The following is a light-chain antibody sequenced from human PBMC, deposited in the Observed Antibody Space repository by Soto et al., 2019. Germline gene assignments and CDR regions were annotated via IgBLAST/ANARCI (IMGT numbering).Light chain of an antibody. CDR2: EVN. CDR3: SSYAGSRYV. CDR1: SSDVGGYNY. J-gene: IGLJ1*01. Sequence: QSALTQPPSASGSPGQSVAISCTGTSSDVGGYNYVSWYQQHPGKAPKLMIYEVNKRPSGVPDRFSGSKSGNTASLTVSGLQAEDEADYYGSSYAGSRYVFGTGTKVTAL. V-gene: IGLV2-8*01.